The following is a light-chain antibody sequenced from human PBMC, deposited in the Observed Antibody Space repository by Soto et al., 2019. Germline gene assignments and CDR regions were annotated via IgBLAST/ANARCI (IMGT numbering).Light chain of an antibody. V-gene: IGLV2-8*01. CDR1: SSDVGDYNY. CDR3: CSYAGSYSYV. CDR2: EVS. Sequence: QSALTQPPSASGSPGQSVTISCTGTSSDVGDYNYVSWYQQPPGKAPKLLIYEVSKRPSGVPDRFSGSKSGNTASLTVSGLQAEDEGDYYCCSYAGSYSYVFGTGTKVTIL. J-gene: IGLJ1*01.